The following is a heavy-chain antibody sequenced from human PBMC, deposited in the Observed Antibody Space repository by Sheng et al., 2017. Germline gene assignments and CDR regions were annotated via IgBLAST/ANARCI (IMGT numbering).Heavy chain of an antibody. V-gene: IGHV3-48*03. Sequence: EVQLVESGGGLVQPGGSLRLSCAASGFSFSSYGMNWVRQAPGKGLEWVSYISSSGSSTYYADSVKGRFTISRDNAMHSLYLQMNSLRAEDTAVYYCARDGGSGGGTVFDYWGQGTLVTVSS. CDR3: ARDGGSGGGTVFDY. D-gene: IGHD2-15*01. CDR2: ISSSGSST. J-gene: IGHJ4*02. CDR1: GFSFSSYG.